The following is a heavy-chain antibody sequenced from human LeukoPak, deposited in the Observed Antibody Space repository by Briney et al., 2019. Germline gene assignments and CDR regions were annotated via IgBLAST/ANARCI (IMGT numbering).Heavy chain of an antibody. J-gene: IGHJ4*02. D-gene: IGHD3-22*01. CDR1: GFTVSSNY. CDR2: ISSSGSTI. Sequence: GGSLRLSCAASGFTVSSNYMSWIRQAPGKGLEWVSYISSSGSTIYYADSVKGRFTISRDNAKNSLYLQMNSLRAEDTAVYYCARECSGYCLDYWGQGTLVTVSS. CDR3: ARECSGYCLDY. V-gene: IGHV3-11*04.